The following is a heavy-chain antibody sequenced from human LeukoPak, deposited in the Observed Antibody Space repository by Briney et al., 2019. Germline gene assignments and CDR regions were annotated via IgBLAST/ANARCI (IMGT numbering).Heavy chain of an antibody. CDR2: IRYDGSNK. J-gene: IGHJ4*02. CDR1: GFTFSSYG. Sequence: GGSLRLSCAASGFTFSSYGIHWVRQAPGKGLEWVAFIRYDGSNKYYADSVKGRFTISRDNSKNTLYLQMNSLRAEDTAVYYCAKTYSNLFDYWGQGTLVTVSS. D-gene: IGHD6-13*01. CDR3: AKTYSNLFDY. V-gene: IGHV3-30*02.